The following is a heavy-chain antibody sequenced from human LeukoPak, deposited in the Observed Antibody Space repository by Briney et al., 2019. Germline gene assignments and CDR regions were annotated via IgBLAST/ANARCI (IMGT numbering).Heavy chain of an antibody. CDR2: ISSSGSTI. D-gene: IGHD5-12*01. Sequence: HGGSLRLSCAASGFTFSSYEMNWVRQAPGKGLEWVSYISSSGSTIYYADSVKGRFTISRDNAKNSLYLQMNSLRAEDTAVYYCARGRIERGYSGYDEDMGVSDFDYWGQGTLVTVSS. CDR1: GFTFSSYE. J-gene: IGHJ4*02. CDR3: ARGRIERGYSGYDEDMGVSDFDY. V-gene: IGHV3-48*03.